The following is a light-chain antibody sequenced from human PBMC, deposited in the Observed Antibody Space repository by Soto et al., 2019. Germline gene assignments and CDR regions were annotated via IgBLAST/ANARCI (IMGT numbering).Light chain of an antibody. Sequence: EIALTQSPGTLSLSPGERAALSCRASQSVGSNLAWYQRKPGQAPRLLIYGASTRATGIPSRFSGSGSGTEFTLTISSLQSEDFAVYYCQQYNNWPLTFGGGTKVDIK. CDR3: QQYNNWPLT. V-gene: IGKV3-15*01. J-gene: IGKJ4*01. CDR2: GAS. CDR1: QSVGSN.